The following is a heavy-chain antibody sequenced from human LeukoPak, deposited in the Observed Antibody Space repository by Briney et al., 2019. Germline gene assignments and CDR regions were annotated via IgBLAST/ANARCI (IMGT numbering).Heavy chain of an antibody. CDR3: AKDWTPHNRVYDCLDA. CDR1: GFTFSSYA. D-gene: IGHD3-16*01. J-gene: IGHJ5*02. V-gene: IGHV3-23*01. Sequence: GGSLRLSCVASGFTFSSYAMSWVRQAPGKGLEWVSGILDSGYSTYYANSVKGRFTIFRDNANHTLYMQMTSLRAEDTAVYYCAKDWTPHNRVYDCLDAWGQGTQVTVSS. CDR2: ILDSGYST.